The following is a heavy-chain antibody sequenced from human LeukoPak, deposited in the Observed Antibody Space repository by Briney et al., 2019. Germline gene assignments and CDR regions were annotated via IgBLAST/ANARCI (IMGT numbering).Heavy chain of an antibody. J-gene: IGHJ6*03. CDR1: GGSISSSSDY. V-gene: IGHV4-39*01. D-gene: IGHD2-2*01. Sequence: SSETLSLTCTVSGGSISSSSDYWGWIRQPPGKGLEWIGSIYSSGITYDNPSLKSRVTISVDTSKNQFSLKLSSVTAADTAVYYCARGRPVHYRYCSSTSCYYMDVWGKGTTVTISS. CDR3: ARGRPVHYRYCSSTSCYYMDV. CDR2: IYSSGIT.